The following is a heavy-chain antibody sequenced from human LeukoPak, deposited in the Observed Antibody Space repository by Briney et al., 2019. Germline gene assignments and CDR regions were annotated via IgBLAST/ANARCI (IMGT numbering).Heavy chain of an antibody. CDR3: AKGPIDY. CDR1: GFTFDDYA. Sequence: GGSLRLSCAAFGFTFDDYAMHWVRQAPRKGLEWVSGISWNSGSIGYADSVKGRFTISRDNAKNSLYLQMNSLRAEDTALYYCAKGPIDYWGQGTLVTVSS. CDR2: ISWNSGSI. V-gene: IGHV3-9*01. J-gene: IGHJ4*02.